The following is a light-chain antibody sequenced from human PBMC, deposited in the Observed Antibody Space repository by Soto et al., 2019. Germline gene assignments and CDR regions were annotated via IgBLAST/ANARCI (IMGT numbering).Light chain of an antibody. CDR1: QSVSSSS. V-gene: IGKV3-20*01. CDR2: GAC. Sequence: EIVLTQSPGTLSLSPGERATLSCRASQSVSSSSLAWYQQKPGQAPRLLIYGACSKATGIPDRFSGSGSGTDFTLTISRLEPEDFAVYYCQQYGSLSWTFGQGTKVEIK. J-gene: IGKJ1*01. CDR3: QQYGSLSWT.